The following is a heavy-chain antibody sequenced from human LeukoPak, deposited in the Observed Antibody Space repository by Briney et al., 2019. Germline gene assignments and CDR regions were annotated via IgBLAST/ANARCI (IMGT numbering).Heavy chain of an antibody. J-gene: IGHJ3*02. CDR2: IKQDGSEK. Sequence: GWSLRLSCAASGFTFSSYWMSWVRPAPGKGLEWVANIKQDGSEKYYVDSVKGRFTISRDNAKNSLYLQMNSLRAEDTAVYYCARDLGRGDDAFDIWGQGTMVTVSS. V-gene: IGHV3-7*01. CDR1: GFTFSSYW. CDR3: ARDLGRGDDAFDI. D-gene: IGHD3-16*01.